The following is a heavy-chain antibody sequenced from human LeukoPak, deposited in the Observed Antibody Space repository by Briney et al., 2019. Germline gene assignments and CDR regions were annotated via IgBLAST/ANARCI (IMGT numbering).Heavy chain of an antibody. CDR1: GGSFSGYY. CDR3: AIRYFDWLSAPRGGRVSYYFDY. J-gene: IGHJ4*02. Sequence: SETLSLTCAVFGGSFSGYYWSWIRQPPGKGLEWVGEINHSGSTIYNPSFKSRVTISVDTSKNQVSLKLSSVTAADTAVYYCAIRYFDWLSAPRGGRVSYYFDYWGQGTLVTVSS. V-gene: IGHV4-34*01. D-gene: IGHD3-9*01. CDR2: INHSGST.